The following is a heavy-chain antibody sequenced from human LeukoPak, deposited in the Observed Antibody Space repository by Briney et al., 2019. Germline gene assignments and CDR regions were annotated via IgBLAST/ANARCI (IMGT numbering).Heavy chain of an antibody. CDR1: GFTFSNYN. J-gene: IGHJ5*02. D-gene: IGHD3-9*01. CDR3: AREVDWLLYNWFDP. CDR2: ITSSGTYT. Sequence: PGGSLRLSCADSGFTFSNYNMNWVRQAPGKAMEWVSSITSSGTYTFYADSVKGRFTISRDNAKNSLYLQINSLRAEDTAVYYCAREVDWLLYNWFDPWGQGTLVTVSS. V-gene: IGHV3-21*01.